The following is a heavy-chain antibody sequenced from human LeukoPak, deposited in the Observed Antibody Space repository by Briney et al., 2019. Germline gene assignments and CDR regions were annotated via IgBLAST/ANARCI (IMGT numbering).Heavy chain of an antibody. CDR3: ARATGSSGWYSFGFNY. CDR2: IYTSGST. D-gene: IGHD6-19*01. J-gene: IGHJ4*02. CDR1: GGSISSYY. V-gene: IGHV4-4*07. Sequence: PSETLSLTCTVSGGSISSYYWSWIRQPPGKGLEWIGRIYTSGSTNYNPSLKSRVTMSVDTSKNQFSLKLSSVTAADTAVYYCARATGSSGWYSFGFNYWGQGTLVTVSS.